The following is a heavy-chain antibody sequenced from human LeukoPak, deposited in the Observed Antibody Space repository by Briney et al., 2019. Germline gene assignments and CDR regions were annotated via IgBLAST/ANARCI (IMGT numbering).Heavy chain of an antibody. CDR1: GGSISSYY. CDR2: IYSSGST. CDR3: ATPGVVNPHDAFDI. V-gene: IGHV4-59*08. D-gene: IGHD3-3*01. J-gene: IGHJ3*02. Sequence: SETLSLTCTVSGGSISSYYWSWIRQPPGKGLEWIGYIYSSGSTNYNPSLKSRVTISVDTSKNQFSLKLSSVTAADTAVYYCATPGVVNPHDAFDIWGQGTMVTVSS.